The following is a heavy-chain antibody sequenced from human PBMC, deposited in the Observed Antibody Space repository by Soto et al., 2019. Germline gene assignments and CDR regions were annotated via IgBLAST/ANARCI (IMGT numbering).Heavy chain of an antibody. CDR3: ARDPLRGYSGYDFPGYMDV. CDR1: GFTFSSYS. J-gene: IGHJ6*03. Sequence: GGSLRLSCAASGFTFSSYSMNWVRQAPGKGLEWVSYISSSSSTIYYADSVKGRFTISGDNAKNSLYLQMNSLRAEDTAVYYCARDPLRGYSGYDFPGYMDVWGKGTTVTVSS. CDR2: ISSSSSTI. V-gene: IGHV3-48*01. D-gene: IGHD5-12*01.